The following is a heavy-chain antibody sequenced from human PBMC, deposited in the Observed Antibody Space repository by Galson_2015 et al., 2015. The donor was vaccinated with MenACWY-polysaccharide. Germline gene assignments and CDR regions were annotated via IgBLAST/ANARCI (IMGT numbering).Heavy chain of an antibody. CDR2: IKEDGSER. Sequence: SLRLSCASSGLTFSRFWMTWVRQAPGKGLEWVASIKEDGSERYYVDSVKGRFTISRDNAKGSLYLQMNSLRVEYTAVYYCARVKSGTFLGDAFDIWGQGTMVTVSS. V-gene: IGHV3-7*01. CDR3: ARVKSGTFLGDAFDI. CDR1: GLTFSRFW. D-gene: IGHD1-26*01. J-gene: IGHJ3*02.